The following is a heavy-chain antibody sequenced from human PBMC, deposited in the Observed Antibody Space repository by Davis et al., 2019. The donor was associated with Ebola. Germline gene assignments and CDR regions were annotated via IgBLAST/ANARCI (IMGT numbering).Heavy chain of an antibody. CDR2: IYYSGST. D-gene: IGHD3-3*01. CDR3: ARVTIITIFGVVIARGRGLDV. V-gene: IGHV4-39*07. Sequence: SETLSLTCTVSGGSISSSSYYWGWIRQPPGKGLEWIGSIYYSGSTYYNPSLKSRVTISVDKSKNQFSLKLSSVTAADTAVYYCARVTIITIFGVVIARGRGLDVWGKGTTVTVSS. J-gene: IGHJ6*04. CDR1: GGSISSSSYY.